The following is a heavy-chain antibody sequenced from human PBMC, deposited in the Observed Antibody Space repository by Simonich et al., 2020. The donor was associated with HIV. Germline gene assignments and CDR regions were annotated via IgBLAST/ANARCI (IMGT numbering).Heavy chain of an antibody. J-gene: IGHJ4*02. Sequence: QVQLQQWGAGLLKPSETLSLTCAVYGGSFSGYYWSWIRQPPGKGLEWIGEINHSGITNYKPSLNSRATISVDKSNNQFSLKLSSVTAADTAIYYCARRDRELILYFDYWGQGNLVTVSS. CDR2: INHSGIT. V-gene: IGHV4-34*01. CDR1: GGSFSGYY. D-gene: IGHD3-3*01. CDR3: ARRDRELILYFDY.